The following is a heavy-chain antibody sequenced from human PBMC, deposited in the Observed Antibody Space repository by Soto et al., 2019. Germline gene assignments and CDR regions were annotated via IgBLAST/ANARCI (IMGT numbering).Heavy chain of an antibody. CDR3: ATFPSHYGGNSNYYYYGMDV. CDR1: GYTLTELS. CDR2: FDPEDGET. V-gene: IGHV1-24*01. D-gene: IGHD4-17*01. Sequence: ASVNVSCKVSGYTLTELSMHLVRQAPGKGLEWMGGFDPEDGETIYAQKFQGRVTMTEDTSTDTAYMELSSLRSEDTAVYYCATFPSHYGGNSNYYYYGMDVWGQGTTVTVSS. J-gene: IGHJ6*02.